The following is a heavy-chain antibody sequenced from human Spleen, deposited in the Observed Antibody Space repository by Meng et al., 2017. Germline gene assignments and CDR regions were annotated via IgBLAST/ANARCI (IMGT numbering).Heavy chain of an antibody. CDR2: INVYNGKT. J-gene: IGHJ4*02. Sequence: QVQVVQSGAGVKKPGASVKVSGDASGYTLSSDGFSWVRQAPGQGLEWLGWINVYNGKTDYALKFQDRVTMTTDTFTNTAYMELRSLRSDDTAVYYCATRGNPYLNCWGQGTLVTVSS. V-gene: IGHV1-18*01. CDR1: GYTLSSDG. CDR3: ATRGNPYLNC.